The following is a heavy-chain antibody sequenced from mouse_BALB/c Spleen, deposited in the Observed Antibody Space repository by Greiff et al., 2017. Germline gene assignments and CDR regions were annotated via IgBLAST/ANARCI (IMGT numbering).Heavy chain of an antibody. J-gene: IGHJ3*01. CDR2: IWAGGST. V-gene: IGHV2-9*02. CDR1: GFSLTSYG. Sequence: VMLVESGPGLVAPSQSLSITCTVSGFSLTSYGVHWVRQPPGKGLEWLGVIWAGGSTNYNSALMSRLSISKDNSTSQVFLKMKSLQTDDTAMYYCARARSAYWGQGTLVTVSA. CDR3: ARARSAY.